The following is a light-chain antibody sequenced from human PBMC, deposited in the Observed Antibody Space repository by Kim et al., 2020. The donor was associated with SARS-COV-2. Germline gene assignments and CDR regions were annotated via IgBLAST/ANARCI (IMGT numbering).Light chain of an antibody. CDR2: GAS. V-gene: IGKV3-20*01. CDR1: QSVSSNY. J-gene: IGKJ1*01. CDR3: QQYSSSPAT. Sequence: SPGERATLAGRASQSVSSNYVAWYQQKPGQAPRLLIYGASSRATGIPDRFSGSGSGTDFTLTITRLEPEDFAVYYCQQYSSSPATFGQGTKVDIK.